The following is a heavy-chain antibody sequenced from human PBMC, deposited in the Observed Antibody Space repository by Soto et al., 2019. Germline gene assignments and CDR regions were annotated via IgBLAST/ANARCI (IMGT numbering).Heavy chain of an antibody. CDR1: GFTFSSYS. V-gene: IGHV3-48*01. CDR2: ISSSSSTI. D-gene: IGHD4-17*01. Sequence: EVQLVESGGGLVQPGGSLRLSCAASGFTFSSYSMNWVRQAPGKGLEWVSYISSSSSTIYYADSVKGRFTISRDNAKNSLYLQMNSLRAEDTAVYYCASGDTVTLRKWSDAFDIWGQGTMVTVSS. CDR3: ASGDTVTLRKWSDAFDI. J-gene: IGHJ3*02.